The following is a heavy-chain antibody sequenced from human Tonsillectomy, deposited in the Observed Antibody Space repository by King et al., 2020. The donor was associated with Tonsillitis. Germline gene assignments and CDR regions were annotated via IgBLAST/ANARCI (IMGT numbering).Heavy chain of an antibody. Sequence: QLVQSGGGVVQPGRSLRLSCAASGFTFSSYAMHWVRQAPGKGLEWVAVISYDGSNKYYADSVKGRFTISRDNSKNTLYLQMNSLRAEDTAVYYCANTNKAGYSTPTLYYYGMDVWGQGTTVTVSS. CDR3: ANTNKAGYSTPTLYYYGMDV. CDR1: GFTFSSYA. D-gene: IGHD6-13*01. CDR2: ISYDGSNK. V-gene: IGHV3-30*04. J-gene: IGHJ6*02.